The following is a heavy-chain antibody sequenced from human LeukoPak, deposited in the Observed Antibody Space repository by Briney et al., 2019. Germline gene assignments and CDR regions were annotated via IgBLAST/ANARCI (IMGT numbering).Heavy chain of an antibody. CDR3: ARGLYDSSGYYFGALDY. CDR2: IYSGGST. D-gene: IGHD3-22*01. Sequence: GGSLRLSCAASGFTVSSNYMSWVRQAPGKGLEWVSVIYSGGSTYYADSVKGRFTISRDNPKNTLYLQMNSLRAEDTAVYYCARGLYDSSGYYFGALDYWGQGTLVTVSS. V-gene: IGHV3-53*01. CDR1: GFTVSSNY. J-gene: IGHJ4*02.